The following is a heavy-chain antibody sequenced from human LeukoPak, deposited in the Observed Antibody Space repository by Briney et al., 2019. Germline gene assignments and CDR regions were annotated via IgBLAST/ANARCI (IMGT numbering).Heavy chain of an antibody. Sequence: GGSLRLSCAASGFTFSSYSMNWVRQAPGKGLEWVSSISSSSSYIYYADSVKGRFTISRDNAKNSLYLQMNSLRAEDTAVYYCARDLLGGSSWDAFDIWGQGTMVTVSS. J-gene: IGHJ3*02. CDR2: ISSSSSYI. D-gene: IGHD6-13*01. CDR3: ARDLLGGSSWDAFDI. CDR1: GFTFSSYS. V-gene: IGHV3-21*01.